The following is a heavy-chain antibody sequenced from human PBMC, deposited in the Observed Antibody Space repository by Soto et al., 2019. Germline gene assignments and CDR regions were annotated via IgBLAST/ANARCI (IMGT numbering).Heavy chain of an antibody. CDR1: GYTFTTYG. J-gene: IGHJ4*01. D-gene: IGHD4-17*01. CDR3: ARVVKAGDYGDYGRYYFVY. Sequence: QVQLVQSGAEVKKPGASVKVSCKASGYTFTTYGITWVRQAPGQGLEWMGWISAYSGNTNYAQKLQGRLTVTTDTSTSTADMDLRSLGSDDTAVYYCARVVKAGDYGDYGRYYFVYWGHGTLVTVSS. V-gene: IGHV1-18*04. CDR2: ISAYSGNT.